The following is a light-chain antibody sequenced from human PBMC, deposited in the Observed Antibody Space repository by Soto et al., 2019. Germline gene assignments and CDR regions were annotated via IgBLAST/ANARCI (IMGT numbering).Light chain of an antibody. J-gene: IGKJ1*01. CDR3: QQYGSIPWT. Sequence: EIVLTQSPGTLSLSPMEIATLSFMATESVVSNYLAWYQLKPGQAPRLLIYDASSRATGIPDRFSGSGSGTDFTLTISRLEPEDFAVYYCQQYGSIPWTFGQGTKVDIK. V-gene: IGKV3-20*01. CDR2: DAS. CDR1: ESVVSNY.